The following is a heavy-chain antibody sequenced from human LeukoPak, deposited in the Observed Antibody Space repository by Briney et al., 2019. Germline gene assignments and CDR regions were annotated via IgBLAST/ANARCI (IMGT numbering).Heavy chain of an antibody. D-gene: IGHD1-26*01. CDR3: AKDMRYSGSYYYFDY. CDR1: GFTFSSYA. CDR2: VSGSGGST. J-gene: IGHJ4*02. V-gene: IGHV3-23*01. Sequence: GWSLRLSCAASGFTFSSYAMSWVRQAPRKGREWVSAVSGSGGSTYYADSVKGRFTISRDNSKNTLYLQMNSLRAEDTAVYYCAKDMRYSGSYYYFDYWGKGTLVTVS.